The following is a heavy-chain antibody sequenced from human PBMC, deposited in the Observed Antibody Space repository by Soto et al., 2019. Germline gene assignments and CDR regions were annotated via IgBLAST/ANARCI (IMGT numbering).Heavy chain of an antibody. CDR2: IYYSGST. J-gene: IGHJ3*02. Sequence: SETLSLTCTVSGGSISSYYWSWIRQPPGKGLEWIGYIYYSGSTNYNPSLKSRVTISVDTSKNQFSLKLSSVTAADTAVYYCARADEHYYDSSGPSYAFDIWGQGTMVT. CDR3: ARADEHYYDSSGPSYAFDI. CDR1: GGSISSYY. D-gene: IGHD3-22*01. V-gene: IGHV4-59*01.